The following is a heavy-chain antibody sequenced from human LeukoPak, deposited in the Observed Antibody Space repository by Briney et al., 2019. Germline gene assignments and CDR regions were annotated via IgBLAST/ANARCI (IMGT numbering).Heavy chain of an antibody. Sequence: SETLSLTCTVSGGPISSGGYYWSWIRQHPGKGLERIGYIYYSGSAYYNPSLKSRVTISVDTSENQFSLKLSSVTAADTAVYYCARVNYGSATKEDYWGQGTLVTVSS. D-gene: IGHD3-10*01. CDR2: IYYSGSA. CDR1: GGPISSGGYY. J-gene: IGHJ4*02. V-gene: IGHV4-31*03. CDR3: ARVNYGSATKEDY.